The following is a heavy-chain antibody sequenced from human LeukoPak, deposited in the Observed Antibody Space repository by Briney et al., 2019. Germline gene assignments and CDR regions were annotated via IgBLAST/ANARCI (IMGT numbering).Heavy chain of an antibody. CDR3: ARVGDHFHWYLDL. J-gene: IGHJ2*01. D-gene: IGHD3-10*01. Sequence: GGSLRLSCAAPGFTVSTNYMNWVRQAPGKGLEWVSMLYSGSDTYYADSVKGRFTISRDSSKNILSLQMNNRRAEDTAVYYCARVGDHFHWYLDLWGRGNLVTVSS. CDR1: GFTVSTNY. CDR2: LYSGSDT. V-gene: IGHV3-53*01.